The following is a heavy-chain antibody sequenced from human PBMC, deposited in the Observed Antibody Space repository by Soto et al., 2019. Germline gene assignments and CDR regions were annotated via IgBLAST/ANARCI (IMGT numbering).Heavy chain of an antibody. CDR3: ARDTLALYAPEYYYGLDV. J-gene: IGHJ6*02. CDR1: GASISSYY. D-gene: IGHD2-2*01. V-gene: IGHV4-59*01. Sequence: SETLSLTCTVSGASISSYYLSWIRQPPGKGLEWIGYIYYSGSTNYNPSLKSRVTISVDTSKNQFSLKLSSVTAADTAVYYCARDTLALYAPEYYYGLDVWGQGTTVTVSS. CDR2: IYYSGST.